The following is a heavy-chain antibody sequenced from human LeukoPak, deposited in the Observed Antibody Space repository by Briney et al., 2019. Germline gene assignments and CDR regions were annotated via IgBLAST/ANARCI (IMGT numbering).Heavy chain of an antibody. CDR1: GYSFISNY. D-gene: IGHD2-21*02. CDR3: AREGSYCVGGDCYSFDF. V-gene: IGHV1-2*02. Sequence: ASVKVSCKASGYSFISNYIQWVRQAPGLRPEWMGWMHPGNGNTRYAEKFQGRVTMTRDTSINTAYMDLSSLRSDDTAVYYCAREGSYCVGGDCYSFDFWGQGTLITVSS. J-gene: IGHJ4*02. CDR2: MHPGNGNT.